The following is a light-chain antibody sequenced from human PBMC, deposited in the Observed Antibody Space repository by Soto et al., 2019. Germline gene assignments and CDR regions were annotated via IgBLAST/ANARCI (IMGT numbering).Light chain of an antibody. CDR3: QQRRNWPLT. CDR1: QSVSSH. J-gene: IGKJ4*01. Sequence: EIVLTQSPATLSLSPGERATLSCRASQSVSSHLAWYQQKPGQAPRLLIYDASNRATGIPARFSGSGSGTDFTLTLSSLETEDFAVYYCQQRRNWPLTFGGGTKVDIK. V-gene: IGKV3-11*01. CDR2: DAS.